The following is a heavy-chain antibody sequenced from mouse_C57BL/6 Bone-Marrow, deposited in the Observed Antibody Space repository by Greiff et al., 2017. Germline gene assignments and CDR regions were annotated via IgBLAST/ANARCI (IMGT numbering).Heavy chain of an antibody. CDR2: IDPEDGET. J-gene: IGHJ4*01. CDR1: GFNIKDYY. CDR3: ARTTVVATDYAMDY. D-gene: IGHD1-1*01. V-gene: IGHV14-2*01. Sequence: DVHLVESGAELVKPGASVKLSCTASGFNIKDYYMHWVKQRTEQGLEWIGRIDPEDGETKYAPKFQGKATITADTSSNTAYLQLSSLTSEDTAVYYCARTTVVATDYAMDYWGQGTSVTVSS.